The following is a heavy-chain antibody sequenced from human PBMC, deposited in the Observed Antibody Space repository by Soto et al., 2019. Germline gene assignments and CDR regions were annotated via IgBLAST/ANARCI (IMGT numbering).Heavy chain of an antibody. CDR1: GGSISSGGYY. CDR3: ASFRLGVVVPAAQGLI. CDR2: IYYSGST. D-gene: IGHD2-2*01. Sequence: PSETLSLTCTVSGGSISSGGYYWSWIRQHPGKGLEWIGYIYYSGSTYYNPSLKSRVTISVDTSKNQFSLKLSSVTAADTAVYYCASFRLGVVVPAAQGLIWGQGTLVTSPQ. J-gene: IGHJ4*02. V-gene: IGHV4-31*02.